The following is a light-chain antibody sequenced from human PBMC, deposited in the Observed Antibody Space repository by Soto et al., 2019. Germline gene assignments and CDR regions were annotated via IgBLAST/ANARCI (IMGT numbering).Light chain of an antibody. CDR1: QSVSSSL. J-gene: IGKJ5*01. CDR2: GAS. CDR3: QQYGSSPIT. Sequence: EIVLTQSPGTLSLSPGERATLSCRASQSVSSSLLAWYQQKPGQAPRLLIYGASSRSTGIPDRFSGSGSGTDFTLTISRLEPEDFAEYYCQQYGSSPITFGQGTRLEIK. V-gene: IGKV3-20*01.